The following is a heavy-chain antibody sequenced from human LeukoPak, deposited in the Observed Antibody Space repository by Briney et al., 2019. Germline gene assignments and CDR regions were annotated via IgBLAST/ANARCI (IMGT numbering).Heavy chain of an antibody. CDR2: ISAGGDDT. CDR1: GFTFSSYA. Sequence: PGGSLRLSCAASGFTFSSYAMNRVRQAPGKGLEWVSTISAGGDDTYYADSVEGRFTISRDNSMNTLYLQMNSLRAEDTAVYYCAKSYYDNSAYSYFDYWGQGALVTVSS. CDR3: AKSYYDNSAYSYFDY. J-gene: IGHJ4*02. D-gene: IGHD3-22*01. V-gene: IGHV3-23*01.